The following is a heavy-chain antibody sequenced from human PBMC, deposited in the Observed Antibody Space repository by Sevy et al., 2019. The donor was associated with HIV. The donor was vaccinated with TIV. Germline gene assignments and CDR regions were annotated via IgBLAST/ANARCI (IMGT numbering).Heavy chain of an antibody. J-gene: IGHJ6*02. Sequence: GGSLRLSCAASGFTVSSNYMSWVRQAPGKGLEWVSVIYSGGSTYYADSVKGRFTISRDNSKNTLYLQMNSLRAEDTAVYYCARDLIRNYYDSSGNYYVHYGMDVWGQGTTVTVS. CDR3: ARDLIRNYYDSSGNYYVHYGMDV. CDR2: IYSGGST. V-gene: IGHV3-66*01. D-gene: IGHD3-22*01. CDR1: GFTVSSNY.